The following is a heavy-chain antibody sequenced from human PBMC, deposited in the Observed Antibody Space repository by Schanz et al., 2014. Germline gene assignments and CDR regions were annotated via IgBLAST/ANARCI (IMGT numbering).Heavy chain of an antibody. CDR1: GYTFTSYG. J-gene: IGHJ5*02. CDR3: AKAEYDMLTDSYSRLDP. Sequence: QVQLVQSGAEVKKPGASVKVSCKASGYTFTSYGISWVRQAPGQGLEWMGWISAYNGNTKYPQKLQGRVTMTTDTATSTAYMALTDLRSDDAAVYYWAKAEYDMLTDSYSRLDPWGQGTLVTVSA. D-gene: IGHD3-9*01. CDR2: ISAYNGNT. V-gene: IGHV1-18*01.